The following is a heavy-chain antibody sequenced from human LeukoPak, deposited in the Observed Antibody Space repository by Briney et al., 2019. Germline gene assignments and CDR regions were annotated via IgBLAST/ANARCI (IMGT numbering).Heavy chain of an antibody. Sequence: PSETLSLTCTVSGGSVISGSNYWSWIRQPPGKGLEWIGYIYNSGSTKYNPSLKSRVTISVDTSKNQFSLKLSSVTAADTAVYYCASDTGMYYFDYWGQGTLVTVSS. CDR1: GGSVISGSNY. D-gene: IGHD1-14*01. J-gene: IGHJ4*02. CDR2: IYNSGST. V-gene: IGHV4-61*01. CDR3: ASDTGMYYFDY.